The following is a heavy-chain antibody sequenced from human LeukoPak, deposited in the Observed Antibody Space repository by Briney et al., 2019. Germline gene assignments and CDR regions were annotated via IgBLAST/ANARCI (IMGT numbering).Heavy chain of an antibody. CDR1: GFTFTTFG. V-gene: IGHV3-30*03. Sequence: GGSLRLSCAGSGFTFTTFGMHWVRQAPGKGLEWVAVISYDGSNKYYADSVKGRFTISRDNSKNTLYLQMNSLRAEDTAVYYCARVGLVDTAMVVDYWGQGTLVTVSS. CDR3: ARVGLVDTAMVVDY. CDR2: ISYDGSNK. J-gene: IGHJ4*02. D-gene: IGHD5-18*01.